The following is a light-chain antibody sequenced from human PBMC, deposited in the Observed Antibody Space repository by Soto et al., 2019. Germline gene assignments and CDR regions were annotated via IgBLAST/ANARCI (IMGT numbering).Light chain of an antibody. CDR1: SSDVGGYNY. CDR3: SSLATSSPPVV. J-gene: IGLJ3*02. V-gene: IGLV2-14*01. Sequence: QSVLTQPASVSGSPGQSITISCTGTSSDVGGYNYVSWYQQHPGKAPKLMIYEVSNRPSGVSNRFSGSKSGNTASLTISGLQTEDEADYYCSSLATSSPPVVFGGGTKLNVL. CDR2: EVS.